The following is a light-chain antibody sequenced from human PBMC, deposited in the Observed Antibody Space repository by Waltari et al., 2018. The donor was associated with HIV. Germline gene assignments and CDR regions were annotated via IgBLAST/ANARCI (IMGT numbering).Light chain of an antibody. V-gene: IGKV4-1*01. CDR1: QVCLPSSNIRTY. Sequence: DIVMTQSPDSLAVSLGEGATNNRKSSQVCLPSSNIRTYLAWYQQKPGQPPRLLIYGASTRASGIPARFSGSGSGTDFTLTVSSLQAEDVAVYFCQQYCSSPNTFGPGTKVDIK. J-gene: IGKJ3*01. CDR2: GAS. CDR3: QQYCSSPNT.